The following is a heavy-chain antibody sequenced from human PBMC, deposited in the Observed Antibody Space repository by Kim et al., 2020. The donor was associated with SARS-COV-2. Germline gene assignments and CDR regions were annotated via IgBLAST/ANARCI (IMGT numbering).Heavy chain of an antibody. J-gene: IGHJ6*03. V-gene: IGHV4-30-4*01. D-gene: IGHD3-3*01. CDR2: IYYSGST. Sequence: SETLSLTCTVSGGSISSGDYYWSWIRQPPGKGLEWIGYIYYSGSTYYNPSLKSRVTISVDTSKNQFSLKLSSVTAADTAVYYCARANQANDFWSGYYYYYMDVWGKGTTVTVSS. CDR1: GGSISSGDYY. CDR3: ARANQANDFWSGYYYYYMDV.